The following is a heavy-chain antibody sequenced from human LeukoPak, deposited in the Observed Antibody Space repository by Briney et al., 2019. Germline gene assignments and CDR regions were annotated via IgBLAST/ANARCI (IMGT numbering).Heavy chain of an antibody. V-gene: IGHV4-59*01. CDR3: ARAGDSSSWYGYYYYGMDV. CDR1: GGSISSYY. Sequence: SETLSLTCTVPGGSISSYYWSWIRQPPGKGLEWIGYIYYSGSTNYNPSLKSRVTISVDTSKNQFFLKLSSVTAADTAVYYCARAGDSSSWYGYYYYGMDVWGQGTTVTVSS. CDR2: IYYSGST. J-gene: IGHJ6*02. D-gene: IGHD6-13*01.